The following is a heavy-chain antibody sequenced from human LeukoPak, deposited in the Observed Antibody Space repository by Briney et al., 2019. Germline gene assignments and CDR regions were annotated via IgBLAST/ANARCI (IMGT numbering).Heavy chain of an antibody. Sequence: SETLSLTCTVSGGSISSYYWSWIRQPPGKGLEWIGYIYYSGSTNYNPSLKSRVTISVDTSKNQFSLKLSSVTAADTAVYYRARGIPLYETYYFDYWGQGTLVTVSS. CDR3: ARGIPLYETYYFDY. V-gene: IGHV4-59*01. CDR1: GGSISSYY. J-gene: IGHJ4*02. CDR2: IYYSGST. D-gene: IGHD5/OR15-5a*01.